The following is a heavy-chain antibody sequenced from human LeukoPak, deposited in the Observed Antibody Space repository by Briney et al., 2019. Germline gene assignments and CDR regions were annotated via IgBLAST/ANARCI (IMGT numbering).Heavy chain of an antibody. CDR2: IYYSGIS. J-gene: IGHJ5*02. CDR3: ARERIASGRATFDP. V-gene: IGHV4-30-4*01. D-gene: IGHD3-10*01. CDR1: GGSIGSGDSY. Sequence: SQTLSLTCTVSGGSIGSGDSYWNWIRQPPGKGLEWIAYIYYSGISYYTPSLQSRITMSVDSSKNQFSLNLRSVTAADTAVYYCARERIASGRATFDPRGQGTLVTVSS.